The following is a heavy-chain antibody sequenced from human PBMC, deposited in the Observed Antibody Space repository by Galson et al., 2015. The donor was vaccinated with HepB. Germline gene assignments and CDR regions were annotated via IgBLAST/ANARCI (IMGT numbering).Heavy chain of an antibody. CDR1: GFTFNTYA. D-gene: IGHD3-10*01. V-gene: IGHV3-30-3*01. Sequence: RLSCAASGFTFNTYAIHWVRQAPGKGLEWVAVISYDGTNKYYANSVKGRFTISRDNSKNTLHLQMSSLRAEDTAVYYCARELDLWFGDSWGGGFFDLWGRGTLVTVSS. CDR2: ISYDGTNK. CDR3: ARELDLWFGDSWGGGFFDL. J-gene: IGHJ2*01.